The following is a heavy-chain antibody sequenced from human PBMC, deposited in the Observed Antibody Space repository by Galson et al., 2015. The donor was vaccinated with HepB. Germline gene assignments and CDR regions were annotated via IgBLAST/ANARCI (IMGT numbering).Heavy chain of an antibody. CDR3: AQSNWGRYWYFDL. V-gene: IGHV7-4-1*02. D-gene: IGHD7-27*01. CDR2: INTNTGNP. J-gene: IGHJ2*01. Sequence: SCKASGYTFTSYAMNWVRQAPGQGLEWMGWINTNTGNPTYAQGFTGRFVFSLDTSVSTAYLQISSLKAEDTAVYYCAQSNWGRYWYFDLWGRGTLVTVSS. CDR1: GYTFTSYA.